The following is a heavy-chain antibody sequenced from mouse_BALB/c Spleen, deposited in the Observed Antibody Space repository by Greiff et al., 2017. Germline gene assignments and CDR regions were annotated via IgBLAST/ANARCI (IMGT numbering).Heavy chain of an antibody. Sequence: EVQLQESGPGLVKPSQSLSLTCTVTGYSITSDYAWNWIRQFPGNKLEWMGYISYSGSTSYNPSLKSRISITRDTSKNQFFLQLNSVTTEDTATYYCARSGAYYGNYVVYYFDYWGQGTTLTVSS. V-gene: IGHV3-2*02. CDR2: ISYSGST. J-gene: IGHJ2*01. D-gene: IGHD2-10*01. CDR1: GYSITSDYA. CDR3: ARSGAYYGNYVVYYFDY.